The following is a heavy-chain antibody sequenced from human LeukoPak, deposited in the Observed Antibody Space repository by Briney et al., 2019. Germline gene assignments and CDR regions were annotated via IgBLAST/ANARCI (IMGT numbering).Heavy chain of an antibody. CDR1: GYTLTELS. CDR2: INPSGGST. Sequence: GASVKVSCKVSGYTLTELSMHWVRQAPGQGLEWMGIINPSGGSTSYAQKFQGRVTMTRDTSTSTVYMELSSLRSEDTAVYYCARDLRYSYGFLGGDYWGQGTLVTVSS. V-gene: IGHV1-46*01. J-gene: IGHJ4*02. CDR3: ARDLRYSYGFLGGDY. D-gene: IGHD5-18*01.